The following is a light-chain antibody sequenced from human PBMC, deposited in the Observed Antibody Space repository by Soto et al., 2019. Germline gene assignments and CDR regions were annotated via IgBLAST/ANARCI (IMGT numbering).Light chain of an antibody. CDR3: QQRNRWPLT. CDR1: HSVSSD. CDR2: YAS. J-gene: IGKJ4*01. Sequence: EIVLTQSPVTLSLSPGERATLSCRASHSVSSDLLWYQQKPGQSPRLLISYASNRATGIPARFSGSGSGTYFILTISSLEPEDFAVYYCQQRNRWPLTFGGGTRVEIK. V-gene: IGKV3-11*01.